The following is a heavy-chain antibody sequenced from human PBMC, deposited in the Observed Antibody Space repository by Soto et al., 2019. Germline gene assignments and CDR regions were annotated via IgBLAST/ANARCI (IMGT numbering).Heavy chain of an antibody. V-gene: IGHV4-59*01. J-gene: IGHJ6*02. CDR2: IYYSGST. CDR3: ARDVRLQYYYGMDV. CDR1: GGSISSYY. D-gene: IGHD2-15*01. Sequence: SETLSLTCTVSGGSISSYYWSWIRQPPGKGLEWIGYIYYSGSTNYNPSLKSRVTISVDTSKNQFSLKLSSVTAADTAVYYCARDVRLQYYYGMDVWGQGTTVTAP.